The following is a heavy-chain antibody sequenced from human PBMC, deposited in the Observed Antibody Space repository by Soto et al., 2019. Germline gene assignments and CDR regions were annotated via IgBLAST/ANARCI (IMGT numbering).Heavy chain of an antibody. CDR2: ISYDGSNK. D-gene: IGHD4-17*01. V-gene: IGHV3-30-3*01. Sequence: QVQLVESGGGVVQPGRSLRISCAASGFTFSSYAMHWVRQAPGKGLEWVAVISYDGSNKYYADSVKGRFTISRDNSKNTLYLQMHSLRAEDTAVYYCARNDGDYDAFDIWGQGTMVTVSS. J-gene: IGHJ3*02. CDR1: GFTFSSYA. CDR3: ARNDGDYDAFDI.